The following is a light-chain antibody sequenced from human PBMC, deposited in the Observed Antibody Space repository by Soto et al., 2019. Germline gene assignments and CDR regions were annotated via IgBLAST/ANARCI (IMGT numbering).Light chain of an antibody. CDR1: SSDVGGYNY. Sequence: QSALTQPPSASGSPGHSVTISCTGNSSDVGGYNYVSWYQQHPGKAPKLMIYEVNKRPSGVPDRFSGSKSGNTASLTVSGLQAEDEADYYCSSYADSNIVVFGGGTKLTVL. CDR2: EVN. CDR3: SSYADSNIVV. V-gene: IGLV2-8*01. J-gene: IGLJ2*01.